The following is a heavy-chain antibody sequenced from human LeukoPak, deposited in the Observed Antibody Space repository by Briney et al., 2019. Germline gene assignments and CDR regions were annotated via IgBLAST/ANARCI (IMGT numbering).Heavy chain of an antibody. Sequence: GGSLRLSCAASGFTFSSYGMSWVRQAPGKGLEWVSAISGSGGTTYYADSVKGRFTISRANSKNTLYLQMNNLRAEDTAVYYCAKGGYSYGYDLHDWGQGTLVTVSS. CDR3: AKGGYSYGYDLHD. CDR2: ISGSGGTT. V-gene: IGHV3-23*01. D-gene: IGHD5-18*01. CDR1: GFTFSSYG. J-gene: IGHJ4*02.